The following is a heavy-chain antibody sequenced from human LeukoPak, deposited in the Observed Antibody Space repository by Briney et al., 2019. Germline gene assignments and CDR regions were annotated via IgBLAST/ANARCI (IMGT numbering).Heavy chain of an antibody. CDR1: GFTFSSYG. J-gene: IGHJ4*02. D-gene: IGHD3-22*01. V-gene: IGHV3-33*01. CDR3: ARESYYYDSSGYDPGYFDY. Sequence: QPGRSLRLSCAASGFTFSSYGMHWVRQAPGKGLEWVAVIWYDGSNKYYADSVKGRFTISRDNSKNTLYLQMNSLRAEDTAVYYCARESYYYDSSGYDPGYFDYWGQGTLVTVSS. CDR2: IWYDGSNK.